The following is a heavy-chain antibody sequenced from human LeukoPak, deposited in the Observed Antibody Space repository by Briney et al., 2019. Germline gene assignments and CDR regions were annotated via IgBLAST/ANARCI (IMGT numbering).Heavy chain of an antibody. CDR2: ISAYNGNT. CDR1: GYTFTSYG. J-gene: IGHJ6*03. V-gene: IGHV1-18*01. CDR3: ARLISYNWNYEYYMDV. D-gene: IGHD1-20*01. Sequence: ASVKVSCKASGYTFTSYGISWVRQAPGQGLEWMGWISAYNGNTNYAQKLQGRVTMTTDTSTSTAYMELRSLRSDDTAVYYCARLISYNWNYEYYMDVWGKGTTVTVSS.